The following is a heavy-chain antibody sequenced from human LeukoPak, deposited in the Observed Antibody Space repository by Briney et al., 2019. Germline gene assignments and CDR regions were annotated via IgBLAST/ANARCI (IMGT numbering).Heavy chain of an antibody. CDR2: ISSSSSYI. V-gene: IGHV3-21*01. CDR1: GFTFSSYS. CDR3: ARAGYSGYGDY. J-gene: IGHJ4*02. D-gene: IGHD5-12*01. Sequence: GGSLGLSCAASGFTFSSYSMSWVRQAPGKGLEWVSSISSSSSYIYYADSVKGRFTISRDNAKSSLYLQMNSLRAEDTAVYYCARAGYSGYGDYWGQGTLVTVSS.